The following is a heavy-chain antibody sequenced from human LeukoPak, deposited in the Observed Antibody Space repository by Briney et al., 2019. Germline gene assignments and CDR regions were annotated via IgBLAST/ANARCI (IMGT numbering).Heavy chain of an antibody. CDR1: ACSFTTFW. J-gene: IGHJ4*02. D-gene: IGHD1-14*01. V-gene: IGHV5-10-1*01. CDR3: ATSIGNNPFDY. CDR2: ITPSDSYT. Sequence: GESLKISCKASACSFTTFWISWVRQMPGKGLEWMGRITPSDSYTNYSPSFRGHVTISADKSITTAYLQWSSLRASDTAMYYCATSIGNNPFDYWGQGTLVTVSS.